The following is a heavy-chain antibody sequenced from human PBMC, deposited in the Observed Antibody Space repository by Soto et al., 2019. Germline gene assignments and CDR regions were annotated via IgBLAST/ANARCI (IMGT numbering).Heavy chain of an antibody. CDR1: GGSISSSSYY. D-gene: IGHD2-2*01. Sequence: QLQLQESGPGLVKPSETLSLTCTVSGGSISSSSYYWGWIRQPPGKGLEWIGSIYYSGSTYYNPSLKSRVTISVDTSKNQCSLKLSSVTAADTAVYYCARRYGIVVVPAAIWFDPWGQGTLVTVSS. CDR3: ARRYGIVVVPAAIWFDP. CDR2: IYYSGST. J-gene: IGHJ5*02. V-gene: IGHV4-39*01.